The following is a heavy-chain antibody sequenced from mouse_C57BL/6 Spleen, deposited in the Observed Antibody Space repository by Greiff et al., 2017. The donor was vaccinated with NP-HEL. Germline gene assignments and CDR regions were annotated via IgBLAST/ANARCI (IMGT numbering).Heavy chain of an antibody. D-gene: IGHD2-1*01. CDR1: GYTFTSYW. V-gene: IGHV1-7*01. Sequence: QVQLKESGAELAKPGASVKLSCKASGYTFTSYWMHWVKQRPGQGLEWIGYINPSSGYTKYNQKFKDKATLTADKSSSTAYMQLSSLTYEDSAVYYCARKKVSPMEYFDVWGTGTTVTVSS. J-gene: IGHJ1*03. CDR2: INPSSGYT. CDR3: ARKKVSPMEYFDV.